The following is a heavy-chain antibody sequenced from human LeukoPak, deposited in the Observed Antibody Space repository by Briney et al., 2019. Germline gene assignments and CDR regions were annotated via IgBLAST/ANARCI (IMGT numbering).Heavy chain of an antibody. D-gene: IGHD3-22*01. V-gene: IGHV1-69*13. CDR2: IIPIFGTA. Sequence: SVKVSCKASGGTFISYAISWVRQAPGQGLEWMGGIIPIFGTANYAQKFQGRVTITADESTSTAYMELSSLRSEDTAVYYCARAYDSSAIPRRFDYWGQGTLVTVSS. CDR3: ARAYDSSAIPRRFDY. J-gene: IGHJ4*02. CDR1: GGTFISYA.